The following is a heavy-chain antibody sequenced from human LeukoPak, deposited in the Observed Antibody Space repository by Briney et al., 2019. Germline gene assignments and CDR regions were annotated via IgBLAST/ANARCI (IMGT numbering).Heavy chain of an antibody. CDR3: ARVTSGWSHPFDY. CDR1: GFTVSSNY. J-gene: IGHJ4*02. D-gene: IGHD6-19*01. CDR2: IYSGGST. V-gene: IGHV3-53*01. Sequence: PGGSLRLSCAASGFTVSSNYMNWVRQAPGKGLEWVSVIYSGGSTYYADSVKGRFTISRDNSKNTLYLQMNSLRAEDTAVYYCARVTSGWSHPFDYWGQGTLVTVSS.